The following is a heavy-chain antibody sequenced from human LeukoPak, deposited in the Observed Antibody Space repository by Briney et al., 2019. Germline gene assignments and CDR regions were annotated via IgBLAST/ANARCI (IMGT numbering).Heavy chain of an antibody. CDR3: AKDLTSWNY. J-gene: IGHJ4*02. V-gene: IGHV3-23*01. D-gene: IGHD2-2*01. Sequence: GGSLRLSCASSGFTFSSYGITWVRQAPGKGLEWVSGISGSGENTYYADSVKGRFTISRDNSKNTLYLQMNSLRAEDTALYYCAKDLTSWNYWGQGTLVTVSS. CDR2: ISGSGENT. CDR1: GFTFSSYG.